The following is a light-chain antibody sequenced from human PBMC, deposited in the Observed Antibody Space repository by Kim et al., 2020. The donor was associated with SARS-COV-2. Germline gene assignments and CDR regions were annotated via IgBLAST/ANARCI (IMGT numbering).Light chain of an antibody. CDR3: QVWDSTSDVV. J-gene: IGLJ2*01. CDR2: YDN. CDR1: NIGSKS. V-gene: IGLV3-21*04. Sequence: SYELTQPPSVSVAPGKTATITWWRDNIGSKSVYWYQQKPGQAPMLVISYDNDRPSGIPERFSGSNSGNTATLTIGMVEAGDEADYYCQVWDSTSDVVFGGGTQLTVL.